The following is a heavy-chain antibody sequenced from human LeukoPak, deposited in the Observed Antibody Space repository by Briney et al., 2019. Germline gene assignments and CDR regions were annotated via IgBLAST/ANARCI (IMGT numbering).Heavy chain of an antibody. Sequence: GGSLRLSCAASGFSFSSYWMSWVRQAPVKGLEWVSNIKQDGSAKYYVDSVKGRITISRDNAKNSVHLQMNSLRAEDTAVYYCARVVDIVATIWFDYWGQGTLVTVSS. CDR2: IKQDGSAK. V-gene: IGHV3-7*01. CDR1: GFSFSSYW. D-gene: IGHD5-12*01. CDR3: ARVVDIVATIWFDY. J-gene: IGHJ4*02.